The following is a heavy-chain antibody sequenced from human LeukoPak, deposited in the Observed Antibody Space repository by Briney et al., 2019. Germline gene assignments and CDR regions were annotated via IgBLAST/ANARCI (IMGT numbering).Heavy chain of an antibody. D-gene: IGHD2-2*01. Sequence: GGSLRLSCAASGFTVSSNYVSWVRQAPGKGLEWVSVIYSGGSTYYADSVKGRFTISRDNSKNTLYPQMNSLRAEDTAVYYCARAAYCSSTSCYEPYFDYWGQGTLVTVSS. J-gene: IGHJ4*02. CDR3: ARAAYCSSTSCYEPYFDY. V-gene: IGHV3-66*01. CDR2: IYSGGST. CDR1: GFTVSSNY.